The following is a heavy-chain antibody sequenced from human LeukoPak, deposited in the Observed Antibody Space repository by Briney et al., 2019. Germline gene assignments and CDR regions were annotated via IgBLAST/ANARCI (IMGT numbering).Heavy chain of an antibody. CDR3: VRGSLASGVVVYYYYYLDV. D-gene: IGHD3-3*01. J-gene: IGHJ6*03. CDR1: GFNYSSYT. Sequence: PGGSLRLSCAASGFNYSSYTMNWVRQAPGMGLEWLSYISASRGITYYADSAKGRFTISRDNAKNSLYLQMNSLRAEDTAVYYCVRGSLASGVVVYYYYYLDVWGKGTTVTVSS. V-gene: IGHV3-48*01. CDR2: ISASRGIT.